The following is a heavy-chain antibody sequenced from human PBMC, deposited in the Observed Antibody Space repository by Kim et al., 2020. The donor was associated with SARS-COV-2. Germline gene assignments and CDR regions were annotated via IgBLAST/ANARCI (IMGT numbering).Heavy chain of an antibody. Sequence: GGSLRLSCAASGFTVSSNSMTWVRQARGKGLEWVSIIYSGGTTDYIDSVKGRFTISRDNAKNTLLLHMRSLRVEDTAVYYCATENLRMTGFDYWGHGAPV. J-gene: IGHJ4*01. V-gene: IGHV3-53*01. CDR3: ATENLRMTGFDY. CDR1: GFTVSSNS. CDR2: IYSGGTT.